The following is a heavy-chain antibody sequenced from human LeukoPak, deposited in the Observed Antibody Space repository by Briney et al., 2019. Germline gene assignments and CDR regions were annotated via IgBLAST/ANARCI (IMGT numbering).Heavy chain of an antibody. CDR3: ARDGNRWLEPLAY. CDR1: GFTFSSYW. D-gene: IGHD6-19*01. J-gene: IGHJ4*02. CDR2: IKQDGSEK. V-gene: IGHV3-7*01. Sequence: PGGSLRLSCAASGFTFSSYWMSWVRQAPGKGLEWVANIKQDGSEKYYVDSVKGRFTISRDNAKNSLYLQMNSLRTEDTAVYYCARDGNRWLEPLAYWGQGTLVTVSS.